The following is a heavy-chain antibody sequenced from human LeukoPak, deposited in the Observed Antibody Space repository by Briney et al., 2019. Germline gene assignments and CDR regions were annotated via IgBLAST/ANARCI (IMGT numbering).Heavy chain of an antibody. Sequence: ASVKVYCKASGYTFTSYAINWVRQATGQGLEWMGWMNPNSGNTGYAQKFQGRVTMTRNTSISTAYMELSSLRSEDTAVYYCARDRNGYSYGNLDYWGQGTLVTVSS. V-gene: IGHV1-8*01. D-gene: IGHD5-18*01. CDR2: MNPNSGNT. CDR1: GYTFTSYA. CDR3: ARDRNGYSYGNLDY. J-gene: IGHJ4*02.